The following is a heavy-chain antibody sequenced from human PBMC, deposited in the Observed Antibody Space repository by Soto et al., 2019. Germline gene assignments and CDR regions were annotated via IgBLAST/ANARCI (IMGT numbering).Heavy chain of an antibody. Sequence: GGSLRLSCAVSGFTFRSSPMSWVRRAPGKGLEWVSGINGGDDSESYVDSVRGRFTITRDNAKNLLLLQMNSLRVEDTAVYYCASAVANTRNGLQIWGQGSMVTVSS. J-gene: IGHJ3*02. CDR2: INGGDDSE. V-gene: IGHV3-23*01. D-gene: IGHD5-12*01. CDR3: ASAVANTRNGLQI. CDR1: GFTFRSSP.